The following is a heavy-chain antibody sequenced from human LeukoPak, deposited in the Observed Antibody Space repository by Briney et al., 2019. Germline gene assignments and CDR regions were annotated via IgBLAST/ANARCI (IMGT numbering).Heavy chain of an antibody. V-gene: IGHV4-34*01. CDR2: INHSGYT. D-gene: IGHD4-17*01. CDR3: TRMTTGHDY. J-gene: IGHJ4*02. CDR1: GISFNDYY. Sequence: PSETLSLTCAVSGISFNDYYWSWVRQTPGRGLEWIGEINHSGYTNDSPSLKSRVTLSIDTSRKQFSLNLRSVTVADTGIYYCTRMTTGHDYWGQGTLVTVSS.